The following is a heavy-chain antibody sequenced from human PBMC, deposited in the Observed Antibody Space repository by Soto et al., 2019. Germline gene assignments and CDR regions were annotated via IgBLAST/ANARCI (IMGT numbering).Heavy chain of an antibody. J-gene: IGHJ3*02. CDR2: VGDGGGRT. Sequence: EVQLVESGGGLVQPGVSLRLSCEASGFTFSNYAMSWVRQGPGKGLEWVSSVGDGGGRTYYADSVKGRFTISTDNSKNTLLLQVNTLRAEDTAVYYCARKGRVEGRNHDAFDIWGQGTMVIVSS. D-gene: IGHD1-26*01. CDR3: ARKGRVEGRNHDAFDI. V-gene: IGHV3-23*04. CDR1: GFTFSNYA.